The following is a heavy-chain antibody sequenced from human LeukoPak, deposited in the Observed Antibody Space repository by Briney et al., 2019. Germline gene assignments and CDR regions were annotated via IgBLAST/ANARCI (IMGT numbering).Heavy chain of an antibody. CDR3: ARDLYGGNSPFDY. D-gene: IGHD4-23*01. V-gene: IGHV3-7*01. Sequence: GGSLRLSCAASGFTFSSYWMSWVRQAPGKGLEWVANIKQDGSEKYYVDSVKGRFTISRDNAKNSLYLQMNSLRAEDTAVYYCARDLYGGNSPFDYWGQGTLVTVSS. J-gene: IGHJ4*02. CDR1: GFTFSSYW. CDR2: IKQDGSEK.